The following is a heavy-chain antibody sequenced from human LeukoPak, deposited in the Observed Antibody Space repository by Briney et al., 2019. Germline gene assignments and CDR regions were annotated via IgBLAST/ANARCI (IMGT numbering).Heavy chain of an antibody. D-gene: IGHD3-22*01. CDR2: IYYSGST. Sequence: SETLSLTCTVSGGSISSYYWSWIRQPPGKGLEWIGYIYYSGSTNYNPSLKSRVTISVDTSKNQFSLKLSSVTAADTAVYYCARFPPDFDSSGYYSDYWGQGTLVTVSS. V-gene: IGHV4-59*12. CDR3: ARFPPDFDSSGYYSDY. J-gene: IGHJ4*02. CDR1: GGSISSYY.